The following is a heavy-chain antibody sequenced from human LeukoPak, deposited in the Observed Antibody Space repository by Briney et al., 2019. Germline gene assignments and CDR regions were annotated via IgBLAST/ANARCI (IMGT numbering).Heavy chain of an antibody. Sequence: SETLSLTCAVYGGSFSDDYWSWIRQPPGKGLEWIGEINHSGGTNYNPSLTSRLTMSIDTSKSQFSLKLRSVTAADTAVYYCARRRAGRDWFDPWGQGTLVTVSS. CDR1: GGSFSDDY. V-gene: IGHV4-34*01. D-gene: IGHD6-19*01. CDR2: INHSGGT. CDR3: ARRRAGRDWFDP. J-gene: IGHJ5*02.